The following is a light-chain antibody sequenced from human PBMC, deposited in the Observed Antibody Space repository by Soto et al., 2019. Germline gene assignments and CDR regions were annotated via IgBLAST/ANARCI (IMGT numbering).Light chain of an antibody. V-gene: IGKV1-27*01. CDR3: QQYNSALKT. J-gene: IGKJ1*01. CDR2: AAF. CDR1: QGISNF. Sequence: DIQMTQSPSSLSASAGDRVTITCRASQGISNFLAWYQQKPGKVPKLLIYAAFTLQSGVPSRFSGSTPGTDFTLTISSLQPEDVATYYCQQYNSALKTFGQGTKVDIK.